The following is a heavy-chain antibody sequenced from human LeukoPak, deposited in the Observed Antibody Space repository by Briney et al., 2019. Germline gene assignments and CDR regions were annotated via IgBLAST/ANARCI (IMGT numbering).Heavy chain of an antibody. CDR2: IYYSGSI. CDR1: GGSISSYY. CDR3: ARVTGYMIEDYFNY. Sequence: SETLSLTCTVSGGSISSYYWSWIRQPPGKGLEWIGYIYYSGSINYNPSLKSRVTISVDTSKNQFSLRLSSVSAADTAVYYCARVTGYMIEDYFNYWGRGTLVTVSS. V-gene: IGHV4-59*01. D-gene: IGHD3-22*01. J-gene: IGHJ4*02.